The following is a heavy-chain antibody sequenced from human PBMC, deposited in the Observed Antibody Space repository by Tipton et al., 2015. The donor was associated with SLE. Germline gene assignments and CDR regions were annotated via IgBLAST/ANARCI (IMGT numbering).Heavy chain of an antibody. Sequence: TLSLTCSVSGGSISDGAYYWSWIRQHPGKGLEWIGYIYYTGATYFNPSLESRVTMSVDTSENQFSLKLTSVTAADTAIYYCARRRSNYYDSSGYLTGIFDFWGQGTLVTVSS. CDR3: ARRRSNYYDSSGYLTGIFDF. CDR1: GGSISDGAYY. V-gene: IGHV4-31*03. CDR2: IYYTGAT. J-gene: IGHJ4*02. D-gene: IGHD3-22*01.